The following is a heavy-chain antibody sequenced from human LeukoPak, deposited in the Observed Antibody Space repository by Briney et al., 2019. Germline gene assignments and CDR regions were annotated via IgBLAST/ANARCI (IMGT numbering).Heavy chain of an antibody. CDR2: IKQDGSEK. V-gene: IGHV3-7*03. Sequence: AGGSLRLSCAASGFTFSSYWMSWVRQAPGKGLEWVANIKQDGSEKYYVDSVKGRFTISRDNAKNSLYLQMNSLRAEDTAVYYCARSGSTGGYDYFDYWGQGTLVTVSS. D-gene: IGHD5-12*01. J-gene: IGHJ4*02. CDR1: GFTFSSYW. CDR3: ARSGSTGGYDYFDY.